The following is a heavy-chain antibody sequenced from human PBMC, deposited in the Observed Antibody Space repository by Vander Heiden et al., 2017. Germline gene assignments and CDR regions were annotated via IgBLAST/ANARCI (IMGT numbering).Heavy chain of an antibody. D-gene: IGHD1-26*01. CDR1: GYTFTDYY. CDR3: ATGVDYRRVGATIGHWDY. Sequence: EVQLVQSGAEVKKPGATVKISCKVSGYTFTDYYMHWVQQAPGKGLEWMGLVDPEDGETIYAEKFQGRVTITADTSTDTAYRELSSLRSEETAVYYCATGVDYRRVGATIGHWDYWGQGTLVTVSS. V-gene: IGHV1-69-2*01. J-gene: IGHJ4*02. CDR2: VDPEDGET.